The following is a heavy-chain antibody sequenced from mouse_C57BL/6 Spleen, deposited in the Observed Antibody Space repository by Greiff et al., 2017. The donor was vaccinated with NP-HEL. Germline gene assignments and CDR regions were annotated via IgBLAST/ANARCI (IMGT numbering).Heavy chain of an antibody. J-gene: IGHJ4*01. D-gene: IGHD2-5*01. CDR1: GYAFSSYW. CDR3: ARRGYSNYMVGYAMDY. Sequence: QVQLKESGAELVKPGASVKISCKASGYAFSSYWMNWVKQRPGKGLEWIGQIYPGDGDTNYNGKFKGKATLTADKSSSTAYMQLSSLTSEDSAVYFCARRGYSNYMVGYAMDYWGQGTSVTVSS. CDR2: IYPGDGDT. V-gene: IGHV1-80*01.